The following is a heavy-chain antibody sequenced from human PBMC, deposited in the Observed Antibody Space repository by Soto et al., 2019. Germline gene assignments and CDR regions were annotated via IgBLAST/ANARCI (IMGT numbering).Heavy chain of an antibody. CDR2: ISYDGSNK. J-gene: IGHJ5*02. V-gene: IGHV3-30*18. CDR1: GFTFSSYG. Sequence: GGSLRLSCAASGFTFSSYGMHWVRQAPGKGLEWVAVISYDGSNKYYADSVKGRFTISRDNSKNTLYLQMNSLRAEDTAVYYCAKGTWFDPWGQGTLVTVSS. D-gene: IGHD2-8*01. CDR3: AKGTWFDP.